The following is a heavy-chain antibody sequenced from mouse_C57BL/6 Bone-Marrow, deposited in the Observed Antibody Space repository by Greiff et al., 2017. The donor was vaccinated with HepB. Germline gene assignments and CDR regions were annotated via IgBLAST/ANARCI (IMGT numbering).Heavy chain of an antibody. Sequence: QVQLKQPGAELVKPGASVKLSCKASGYTFTSYWMQWVKQRPGQGLEWIGEIDPSDSYTNYNQKFKGKATLTVETSSSTAYMQLSSLTSEDSAVYYCARSEELGNYQYFDVWGSGTTVTVSS. CDR3: ARSEELGNYQYFDV. CDR1: GYTFTSYW. D-gene: IGHD2-1*01. J-gene: IGHJ1*01. V-gene: IGHV1-50*01. CDR2: IDPSDSYT.